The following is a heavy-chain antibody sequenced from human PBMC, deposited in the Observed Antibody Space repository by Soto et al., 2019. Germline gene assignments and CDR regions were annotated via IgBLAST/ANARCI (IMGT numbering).Heavy chain of an antibody. CDR1: GGSISSGDYY. D-gene: IGHD1-1*01. V-gene: IGHV4-30-4*01. CDR2: IYDSGRT. J-gene: IGHJ4*02. CDR3: ARGLSGDKVAS. Sequence: QVQLQESGPGLVKPSQTLSLTCTIAGGSISSGDYYWSWIRQPPGKGLEWIGHIYDSGRTYNNPALTSRVTISIDPSENQFSLSLRSVTAADTAVYYCARGLSGDKVASWGQGTLVTVSS.